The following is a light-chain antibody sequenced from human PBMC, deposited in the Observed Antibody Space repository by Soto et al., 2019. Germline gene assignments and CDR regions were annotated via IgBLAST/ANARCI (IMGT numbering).Light chain of an antibody. V-gene: IGKV4-1*01. CDR3: QQYYSTPYT. Sequence: DIVMTQSPDSLAVSLGERATINCKSSQSVLYSSTNKNYLAWYQQKPGQPPKLLIYWASTRESGVPDRFSGSGSGTDVTLTISSLQAEDVAVYYCQQYYSTPYTFGQGNKLEIK. CDR2: WAS. J-gene: IGKJ2*01. CDR1: QSVLYSSTNKNY.